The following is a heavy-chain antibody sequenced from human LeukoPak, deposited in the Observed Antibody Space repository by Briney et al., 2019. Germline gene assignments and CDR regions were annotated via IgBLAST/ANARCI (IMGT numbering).Heavy chain of an antibody. Sequence: GGSLRLSCAASGFTFSTYAMHWVRQAPGKGLEWVSVISNDATKKYYADSVKGRSTISRDNSESTLYLQMNSLRAEDTAVYYCAKDMNTVTTTFDYWGQGTLVTVSS. CDR1: GFTFSTYA. V-gene: IGHV3-30*18. CDR2: ISNDATKK. CDR3: AKDMNTVTTTFDY. J-gene: IGHJ4*02. D-gene: IGHD4-17*01.